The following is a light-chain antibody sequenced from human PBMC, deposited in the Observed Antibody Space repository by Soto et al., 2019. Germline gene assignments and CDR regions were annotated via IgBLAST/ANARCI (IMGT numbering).Light chain of an antibody. V-gene: IGLV2-14*03. CDR1: SSDVGGFNY. Sequence: QSALTQPASVSGSPGQSITISCTGTSSDVGGFNYVSWYQQHPGKAPKLVIYDVSTRPSGVSNRFSASKSGNTASLTISGLQVEDEADYYCISYTRSGTRVFGGGTKLTVL. CDR2: DVS. J-gene: IGLJ3*02. CDR3: ISYTRSGTRV.